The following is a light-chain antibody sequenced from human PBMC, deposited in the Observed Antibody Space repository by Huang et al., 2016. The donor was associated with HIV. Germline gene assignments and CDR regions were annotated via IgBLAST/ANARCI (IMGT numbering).Light chain of an antibody. CDR3: QQYWSTPPAT. Sequence: DIQMTQSPSSLPASVGDRVTITCRASQGISNSLAWYQQKPGKAPKLLLYAASKLESGVPSRFSGSASGTDYTLTIGSLQPEDFATYYCQQYWSTPPATFGQGTKVEIK. V-gene: IGKV1-NL1*01. J-gene: IGKJ1*01. CDR2: AAS. CDR1: QGISNS.